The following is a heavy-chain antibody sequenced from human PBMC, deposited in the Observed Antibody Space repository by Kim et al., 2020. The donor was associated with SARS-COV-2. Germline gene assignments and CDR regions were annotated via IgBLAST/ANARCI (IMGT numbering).Heavy chain of an antibody. CDR1: GFTFSSYG. Sequence: GGSLRLSCAASGFTFSSYGMHWVRQAPGKGLEWVAVITYDGSNKYYADSVKGRFTISRDNSKNTLYLQMNSLRAEDTAVYYCAKVYGLGGWGYFDYWGQGTLVTVSS. D-gene: IGHD3-10*01. J-gene: IGHJ4*02. V-gene: IGHV3-30*18. CDR3: AKVYGLGGWGYFDY. CDR2: ITYDGSNK.